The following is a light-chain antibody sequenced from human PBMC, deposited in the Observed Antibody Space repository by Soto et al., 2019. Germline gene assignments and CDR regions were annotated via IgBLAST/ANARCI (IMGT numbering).Light chain of an antibody. CDR3: QQFNSYPRT. V-gene: IGKV1-13*02. Sequence: AIQLTQSPSSLSASVGDRVTITCRSSQGISSALASYQQKPGNAPKLLIYDASSLESRVPSRFSGSGSGTDFTLTISSLQPEDFATYYCQQFNSYPRTFGQGTKLEIK. J-gene: IGKJ2*01. CDR1: QGISSA. CDR2: DAS.